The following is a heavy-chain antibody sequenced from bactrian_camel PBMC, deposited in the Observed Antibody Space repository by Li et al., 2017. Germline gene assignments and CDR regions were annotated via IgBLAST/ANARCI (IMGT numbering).Heavy chain of an antibody. CDR1: GFTFSNQR. Sequence: QLVESGGGLVQPGGSLKLSCVASGFTFSNQRMSWVRQAPGEGLNWVSTISKDSLSTYYTDHVKGQFTISRDNAKNTLYLQLNSLKTEDTAMYYCVNGASDVGYNYWGQGTQVTVS. V-gene: IGHV3-2*01. D-gene: IGHD3*01. J-gene: IGHJ4*01. CDR3: VNGASDVGYNY. CDR2: ISKDSLST.